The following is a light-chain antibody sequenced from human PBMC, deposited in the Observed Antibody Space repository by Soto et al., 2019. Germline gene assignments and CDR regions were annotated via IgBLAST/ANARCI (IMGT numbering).Light chain of an antibody. V-gene: IGLV2-14*01. CDR2: DVS. J-gene: IGLJ2*01. Sequence: QSALTQPASVSGSPGQSITISCTGTSSDVGGYNYVSWYQQHPGKAPKLMIYDVSNRPSVVSNRFSGSKSGNTASLTISGLQAEEEADYYCSSYTSSSTLVFGGGTKVTVL. CDR1: SSDVGGYNY. CDR3: SSYTSSSTLV.